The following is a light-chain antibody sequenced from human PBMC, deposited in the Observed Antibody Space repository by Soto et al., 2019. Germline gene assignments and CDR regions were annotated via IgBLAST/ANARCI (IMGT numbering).Light chain of an antibody. J-gene: IGKJ1*01. CDR3: LHDFNFPRT. Sequence: AIRMTQSPSSLSASVGDRVTITCRASRGIRNDLEWYQQKPGRAPHLLIYAASSLQSGVPSRFSGSGAGSDFTLTISSLQPEDFATYYCLHDFNFPRTFGQGTRVDIK. CDR2: AAS. CDR1: RGIRND. V-gene: IGKV1-6*01.